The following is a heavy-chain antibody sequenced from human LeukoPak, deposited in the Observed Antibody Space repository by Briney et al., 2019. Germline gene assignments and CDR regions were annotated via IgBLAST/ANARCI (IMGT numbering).Heavy chain of an antibody. J-gene: IGHJ4*02. CDR3: TRRMITFGGVIAGFDY. Sequence: GGTLRLSCAASGFTVSSNYMSWVRQAPGKGLEWVSVIYTGGSTYYADSVKGRFTISRDNSKNTLYLQMNSLKTEDTAVYYCTRRMITFGGVIAGFDYWGQGTLVTVSS. V-gene: IGHV3-66*04. CDR2: IYTGGST. D-gene: IGHD3-16*02. CDR1: GFTVSSNY.